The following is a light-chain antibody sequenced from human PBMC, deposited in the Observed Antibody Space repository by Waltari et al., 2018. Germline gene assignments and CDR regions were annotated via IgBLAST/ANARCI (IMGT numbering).Light chain of an antibody. Sequence: QSALTQPPSASGSPGHSVTISCTVTARDVGGFRFVSWYQQHPGKAPRLITYDVIKRPSGVPDRFSGSKSGNTASLTVSGLQPEDEADYFCCSFSGANNLLFGGGTKLTVL. CDR1: ARDVGGFRF. CDR3: CSFSGANNLL. CDR2: DVI. J-gene: IGLJ2*01. V-gene: IGLV2-8*01.